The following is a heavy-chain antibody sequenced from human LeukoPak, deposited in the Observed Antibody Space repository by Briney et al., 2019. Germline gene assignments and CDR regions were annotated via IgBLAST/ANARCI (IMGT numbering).Heavy chain of an antibody. D-gene: IGHD5-18*01. J-gene: IGHJ3*02. V-gene: IGHV4-59*12. CDR1: GGSISSYY. CDR3: ARDRGYSYGYDAFDI. Sequence: SETLSLTCTVSGGSISSYYWSWIRQPPGKGLEWIGYINYSGSTNYNPSLKSRFTISVDTSKNQFSLKLSSVTAADTAVYYCARDRGYSYGYDAFDIWGQGTMVTVSS. CDR2: INYSGST.